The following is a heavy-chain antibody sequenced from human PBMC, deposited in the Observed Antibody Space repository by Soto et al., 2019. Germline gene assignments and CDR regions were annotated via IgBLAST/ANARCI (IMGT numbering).Heavy chain of an antibody. V-gene: IGHV3-15*01. CDR2: ITSQTDGETT. CDR1: VLIFGKAW. CDR3: TTDGRSDF. Sequence: WWSLRLSCLASVLIFGKAWMSWIRQAPGKGLEWLGRITSQTDGETTEYAAPVKDRFTISRDDSKNTLYLQMNSLKTEDTAVYYCTTDGRSDFWGQGTLVTVSS. J-gene: IGHJ4*02.